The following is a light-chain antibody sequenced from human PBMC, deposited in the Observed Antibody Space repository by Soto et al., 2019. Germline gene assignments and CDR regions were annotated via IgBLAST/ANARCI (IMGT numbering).Light chain of an antibody. CDR1: QDISNY. Sequence: DIQMTQSPSSLSASVGDRVTITCQASQDISNYLNWYQQKPGKAPKLLIYDASNLETGVPSRFRVSGSGTDFTFTISSLQPEDIATYYGQQYDNLPITFGQGTRLEIK. V-gene: IGKV1-33*01. CDR3: QQYDNLPIT. J-gene: IGKJ5*01. CDR2: DAS.